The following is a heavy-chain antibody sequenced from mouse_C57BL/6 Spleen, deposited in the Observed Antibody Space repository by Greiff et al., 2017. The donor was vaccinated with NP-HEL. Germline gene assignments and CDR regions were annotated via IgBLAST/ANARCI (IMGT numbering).Heavy chain of an antibody. Sequence: VQLQQSGAELVRPGASVTLSCKASGYTFTDYEMHWVKQTPVPGLEWIGAIDPETGGTAYNQKFKGKAILTADKSSSTAYMELRSLTSEDSAVYYCTRDWDGKGFDYWGQGTTLTVSS. CDR3: TRDWDGKGFDY. CDR2: IDPETGGT. J-gene: IGHJ2*01. D-gene: IGHD4-1*01. CDR1: GYTFTDYE. V-gene: IGHV1-15*01.